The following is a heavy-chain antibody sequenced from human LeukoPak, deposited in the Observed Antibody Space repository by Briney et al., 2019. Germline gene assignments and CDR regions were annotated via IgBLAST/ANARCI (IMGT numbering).Heavy chain of an antibody. J-gene: IGHJ4*02. Sequence: PSETLSLTCTVSGGSISSYYWSWIRQPAGKGLEWIGRIYTSGSTNYNPSLKSRVTMSVDTSKNQFSLKLSSVTAADTAVYYCSIDVSESRRYSSYWGQGTLVTVSS. CDR2: IYTSGST. CDR1: GGSISSYY. D-gene: IGHD5-18*01. CDR3: SIDVSESRRYSSY. V-gene: IGHV4-4*07.